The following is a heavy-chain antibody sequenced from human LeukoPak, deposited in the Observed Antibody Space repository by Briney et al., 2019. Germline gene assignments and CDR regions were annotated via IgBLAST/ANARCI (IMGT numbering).Heavy chain of an antibody. Sequence: ASVKVSFKASGHTFTGYYMHWVRQAPGQGLEWMGWINPNSGGTNYAQKFQGRATMTRDTSISTAYMELSRLRSDDTAVYYCARDMVFGVVIGYYFDYWGQGTLVTVSS. D-gene: IGHD3-3*01. CDR2: INPNSGGT. CDR1: GHTFTGYY. V-gene: IGHV1-2*02. J-gene: IGHJ4*02. CDR3: ARDMVFGVVIGYYFDY.